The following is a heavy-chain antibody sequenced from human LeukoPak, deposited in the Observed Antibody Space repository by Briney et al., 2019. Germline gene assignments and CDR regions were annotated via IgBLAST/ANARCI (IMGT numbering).Heavy chain of an antibody. V-gene: IGHV4-38-2*02. CDR1: GYSIRSGYH. CDR2: IYQSGST. D-gene: IGHD3-10*01. CDR3: TRSRFGELLGTDFDY. Sequence: SETLSLTCSVSGYSIRSGYHWAWFRQAPGKGLEWMGSIYQSGSTYDNLSLKSRVTLSVDTSRNQFSLKLTSVTAADTAVYYCTRSRFGELLGTDFDYWGQGTLVTVSS. J-gene: IGHJ4*02.